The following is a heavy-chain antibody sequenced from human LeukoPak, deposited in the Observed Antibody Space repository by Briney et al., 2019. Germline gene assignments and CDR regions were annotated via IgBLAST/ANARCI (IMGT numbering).Heavy chain of an antibody. Sequence: TETLSLTCTVSGGSISSYYWSWIRQPPGKGLEWIGYIYYSGSTNYNPSLKSRVTISVDTSKNQFSLKLSSVTAADTAVYYCARVLKSITIFGVVNNAFDIWGQGTMVTVSS. CDR1: GGSISSYY. V-gene: IGHV4-59*12. CDR3: ARVLKSITIFGVVNNAFDI. D-gene: IGHD3-3*01. CDR2: IYYSGST. J-gene: IGHJ3*02.